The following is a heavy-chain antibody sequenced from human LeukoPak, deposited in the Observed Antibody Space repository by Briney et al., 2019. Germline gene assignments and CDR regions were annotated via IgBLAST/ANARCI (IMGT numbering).Heavy chain of an antibody. CDR3: ARDFGYSLDY. D-gene: IGHD1-26*01. V-gene: IGHV3-48*01. J-gene: IGHJ4*02. CDR1: GFTLSTYS. CDR2: ITSGTI. Sequence: GGSLRLSCAASGFTLSTYSMNWVHHTPRKRQEWVSHITSGTIDYADSVKGGFTISREIGKNSIYLQMNSLRAEATAVYYCARDFGYSLDYWGEG.